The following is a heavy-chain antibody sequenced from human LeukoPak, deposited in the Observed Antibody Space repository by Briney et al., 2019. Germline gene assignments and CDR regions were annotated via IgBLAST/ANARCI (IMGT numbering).Heavy chain of an antibody. CDR2: ISYNSDNK. V-gene: IGHV3-9*01. Sequence: GGSLGLSCAACGFTFGDFAMHGVRQVPGKGPEGVSGISYNSDNKAYADSVKGRFTISRDNAKNSLYLQMNSLRVEDTALYDCAKTRGRYFYGMDVWGQGTTVTVSS. D-gene: IGHD5-24*01. J-gene: IGHJ6*02. CDR3: AKTRGRYFYGMDV. CDR1: GFTFGDFA.